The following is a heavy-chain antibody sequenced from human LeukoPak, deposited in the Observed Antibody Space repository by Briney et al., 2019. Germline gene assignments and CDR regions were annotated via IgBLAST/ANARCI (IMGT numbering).Heavy chain of an antibody. CDR1: GASINTYY. Sequence: SETLSLTCTISGASINTYYWSWTRQPPGKGLEWIGYISYSGTTSYNPSFKGRVTISLETSKNQFSLKLTSVTAADTAVYYCARDSFVRAKWGQYNWFDPWGQGTLVTVSS. J-gene: IGHJ5*02. CDR2: ISYSGTT. CDR3: ARDSFVRAKWGQYNWFDP. D-gene: IGHD7-27*01. V-gene: IGHV4-59*01.